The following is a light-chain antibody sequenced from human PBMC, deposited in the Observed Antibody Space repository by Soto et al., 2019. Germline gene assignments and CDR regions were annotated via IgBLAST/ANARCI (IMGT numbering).Light chain of an antibody. Sequence: EIVLTQSPCTLSLSPWERATLSCRASQSVSSSYLAWYQQKPGQAPRLLIYGASSRATGIPDRFSGSGSGTDFTLTISRLEPEDFAVYYCQQYGSSLRTFGQGTKVDIK. V-gene: IGKV3-20*01. CDR1: QSVSSSY. CDR2: GAS. CDR3: QQYGSSLRT. J-gene: IGKJ1*01.